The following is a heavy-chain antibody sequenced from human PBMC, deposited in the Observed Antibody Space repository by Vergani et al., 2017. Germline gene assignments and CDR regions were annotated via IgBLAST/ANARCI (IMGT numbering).Heavy chain of an antibody. CDR2: ISSSSSYI. V-gene: IGHV3-21*01. Sequence: VQLVESGGGVVQPGRSLRLSCAASGFTFSSYAMSWVRQAPGKGLEWVSSISSSSSYIYYADSVKGRFTISRDNAKNSLYLQMNSLRAEDTAVYYCARADEWLSNYYYYYMDGGGKGTTVTVS. D-gene: IGHD3-3*01. CDR1: GFTFSSYA. CDR3: ARADEWLSNYYYYYMDG. J-gene: IGHJ6*03.